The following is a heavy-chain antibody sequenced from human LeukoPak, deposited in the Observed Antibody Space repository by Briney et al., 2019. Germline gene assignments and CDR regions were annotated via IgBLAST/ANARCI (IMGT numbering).Heavy chain of an antibody. D-gene: IGHD5-18*01. Sequence: SETLSPTCTVSGGAISGSNYHWGWIRQPPGKGLEWIGSINYWGHTYYNPSLESRVTISVDTSKNQFSLKVSSVTAADTALYYCAPTYSYTGGGYDYWGQGTLVTVSS. CDR3: APTYSYTGGGYDY. CDR2: INYWGHT. J-gene: IGHJ4*02. V-gene: IGHV4-39*01. CDR1: GGAISGSNYH.